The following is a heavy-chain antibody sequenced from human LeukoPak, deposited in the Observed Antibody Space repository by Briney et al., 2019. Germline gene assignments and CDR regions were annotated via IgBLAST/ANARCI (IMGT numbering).Heavy chain of an antibody. D-gene: IGHD2-2*01. CDR3: AKGTPVPSN. J-gene: IGHJ4*02. Sequence: RGSLRLSCTGTGFAFRNCSLRWVRQHPGKRLEGVAVISSAGNNQYYEDSVKGRFNISRDNSKNTLYRQMHSLRAQDTAAYYCAKGTPVPSNWGRGTLLSVPS. V-gene: IGHV3-30*18. CDR1: GFAFRNCS. CDR2: ISSAGNNQ.